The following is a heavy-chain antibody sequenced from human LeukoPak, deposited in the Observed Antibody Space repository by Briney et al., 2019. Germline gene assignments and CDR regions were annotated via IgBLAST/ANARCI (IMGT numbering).Heavy chain of an antibody. D-gene: IGHD2-15*01. CDR2: IKEDGSEK. V-gene: IGHV3-7*02. CDR1: GFTFSSYW. J-gene: IGHJ4*02. Sequence: GGSLRLSCAASGFTFSSYWMTWVRQAPGKGLEWVANIKEDGSEKYYVDSVKGRFTISRDNAKNSLYLQMNSLRAEDTAVYYCASKVANDYWGQGSVVTVSS. CDR3: ASKVANDY.